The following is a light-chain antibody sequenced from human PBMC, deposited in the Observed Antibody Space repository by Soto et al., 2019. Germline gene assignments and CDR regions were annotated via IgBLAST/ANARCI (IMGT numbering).Light chain of an antibody. J-gene: IGKJ3*01. CDR1: QGIGIY. V-gene: IGKV1-17*01. CDR2: AAS. CDR3: LEHNTYPFT. Sequence: DIQMTQSPSSLSASVGDRVTITCRASQGIGIYLGWYQQKPGKAPKRLIYAASSLEGGAPSRFSGSGSGTEFVLTSSSLQPEDFSTYYCLEHNTYPFTFDPRNKVD.